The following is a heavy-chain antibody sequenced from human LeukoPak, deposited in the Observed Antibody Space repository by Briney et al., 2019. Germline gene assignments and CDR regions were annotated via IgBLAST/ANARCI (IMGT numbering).Heavy chain of an antibody. CDR1: GVSISSYY. J-gene: IGHJ4*02. V-gene: IGHV4-59*01. D-gene: IGHD3-10*01. CDR3: ARQFFGGDGLFDY. CDR2: IYYSGST. Sequence: SETLSLTCTVSGVSISSYYWSWIRQPPGKGLEWIGYIYYSGSTNYNPSLKSRVTISVDTSKNQFSLMLSSVTAADTAVYYCARQFFGGDGLFDYWGQGTLVTVSS.